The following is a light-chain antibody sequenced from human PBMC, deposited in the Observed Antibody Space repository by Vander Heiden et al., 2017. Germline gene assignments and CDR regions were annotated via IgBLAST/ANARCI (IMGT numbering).Light chain of an antibody. Sequence: QSVLTQPPSASETTGQRVTISCSGSSSNVGSNTVNWYQQLPGTAPKLLIYSNDQRPSGVPDRFSGSKSGTSASLAISGLQSEDEADYYCATWDDSLNGPVFGGGTKVTVV. V-gene: IGLV1-44*01. CDR3: ATWDDSLNGPV. J-gene: IGLJ2*01. CDR2: SND. CDR1: SSNVGSNT.